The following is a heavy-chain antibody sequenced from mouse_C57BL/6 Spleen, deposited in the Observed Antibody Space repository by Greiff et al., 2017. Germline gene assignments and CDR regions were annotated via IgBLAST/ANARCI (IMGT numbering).Heavy chain of an antibody. CDR2: IWSGGST. V-gene: IGHV2-2*01. D-gene: IGHD4-1*01. J-gene: IGHJ2*01. CDR1: GFSLTSYG. Sequence: QVQLKESGPGLVPPSQSLSITCTVSGFSLTSYGVHWVRQSPGKGLEWLGVIWSGGSTDYNAAFISRLSISKDNSKSQVFFKMNSLQADDTAIYYCARNWANWDPYYFDYWGQGTTLTVSS. CDR3: ARNWANWDPYYFDY.